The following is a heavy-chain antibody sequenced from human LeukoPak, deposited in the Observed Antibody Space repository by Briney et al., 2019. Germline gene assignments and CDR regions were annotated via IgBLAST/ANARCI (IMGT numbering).Heavy chain of an antibody. D-gene: IGHD3-10*01. J-gene: IGHJ4*02. Sequence: GGSLRLSCAASGFSVSSNYMSWVRQAPGKGLEWVSIIYSGGSTYYADSVKGRFTISRDSSKNTLYLQMNSLRAEDTAVYYCAREVGSQYYGSGSYSAAHFDHWGQGTLVTVSS. CDR2: IYSGGST. CDR1: GFSVSSNY. CDR3: AREVGSQYYGSGSYSAAHFDH. V-gene: IGHV3-53*01.